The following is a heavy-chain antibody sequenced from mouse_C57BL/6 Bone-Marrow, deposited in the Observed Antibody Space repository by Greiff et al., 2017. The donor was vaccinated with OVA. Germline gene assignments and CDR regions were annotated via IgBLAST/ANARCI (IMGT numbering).Heavy chain of an antibody. CDR3: ARQNFTTVVGPTWVAY. CDR1: GYTFTSYG. V-gene: IGHV1-58*01. J-gene: IGHJ3*01. CDR2: IYIGNGYT. D-gene: IGHD1-1*01. Sequence: EVQLQQSGAELVRPGSSVKMSCKTSGYTFTSYGINWVKQRPGQGLEWIGYIYIGNGYTEYNEKFKGKATLTSDTSSSTAYMQLSSLTSEDSAIYVCARQNFTTVVGPTWVAYWGQGTLVTVSA.